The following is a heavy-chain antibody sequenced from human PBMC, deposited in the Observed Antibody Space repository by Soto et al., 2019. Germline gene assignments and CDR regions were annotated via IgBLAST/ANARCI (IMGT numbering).Heavy chain of an antibody. J-gene: IGHJ6*02. D-gene: IGHD3-3*01. Sequence: AASVKVSCKASGYTFSSYGISWVRQAPGQGLEWMGWISAYNGNTNYAQKLQGRVTMTTDTSTSTAYMELRSLRSDDTAVYYCAAYYDFWSGHNRGYYYGMDVWGQGTTVTVSS. CDR3: AAYYDFWSGHNRGYYYGMDV. CDR1: GYTFSSYG. CDR2: ISAYNGNT. V-gene: IGHV1-18*04.